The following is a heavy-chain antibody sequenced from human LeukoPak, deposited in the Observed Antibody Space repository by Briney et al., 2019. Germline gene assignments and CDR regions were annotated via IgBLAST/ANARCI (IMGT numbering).Heavy chain of an antibody. D-gene: IGHD6-25*01. CDR1: GFTFSSYG. Sequence: PGGSLRLSCAASGFTFSSYGMHWVRQAPGKGLDWVAFTSYDGTKNYYADSVKGRFTISRDNSKNTLFLQMNSLRAEDTAVYYCARSLAAGFDIWGQGTMVTVSS. V-gene: IGHV3-30*03. J-gene: IGHJ3*02. CDR3: ARSLAAGFDI. CDR2: TSYDGTKN.